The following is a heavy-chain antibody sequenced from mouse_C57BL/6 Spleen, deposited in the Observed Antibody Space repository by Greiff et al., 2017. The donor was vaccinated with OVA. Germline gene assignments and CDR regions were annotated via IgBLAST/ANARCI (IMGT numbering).Heavy chain of an antibody. D-gene: IGHD2-4*01. CDR3: ASYDYDGGGFDY. Sequence: VQLQQSGAELVKPGASVKLSCKASGYTFTSYWMHWVKQRPGQGLEWIGMIHPNSGSTNYNEKFKSKATLTVDKSSSTAYMQLSSLTSEDSAVYYCASYDYDGGGFDYWGQGTTLTVSS. CDR2: IHPNSGST. CDR1: GYTFTSYW. V-gene: IGHV1-64*01. J-gene: IGHJ2*01.